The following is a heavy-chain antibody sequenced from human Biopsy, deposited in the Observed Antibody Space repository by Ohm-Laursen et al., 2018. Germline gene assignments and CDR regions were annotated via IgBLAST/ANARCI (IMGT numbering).Heavy chain of an antibody. CDR1: GGSVNSDTSC. CDR3: ARQVDFWSGYVDY. V-gene: IGHV4-39*01. J-gene: IGHJ4*02. CDR2: IYYSGNT. Sequence: SDTLSLTCVVSGGSVNSDTSCWSWIRQPPGKGLEWIGNIYYSGNTDYSPSLKSRVTISVDTSNNQFSLKLRSVTAADTAVYYCARQVDFWSGYVDYWGQGTLVAVPS. D-gene: IGHD3-3*01.